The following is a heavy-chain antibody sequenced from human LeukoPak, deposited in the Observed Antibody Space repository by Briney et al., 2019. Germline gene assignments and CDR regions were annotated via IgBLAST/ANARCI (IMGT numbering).Heavy chain of an antibody. J-gene: IGHJ4*02. Sequence: SETLSLTCTVSGGSISSDYWTWIRQPPGKGLEWIGYIDYSGSTNYNSSLKSRVSIAVHTSKKQFYLKVSSVTAADTAVYYCARGKVARFDYWGQGTLVTVSS. CDR2: IDYSGST. CDR1: GGSISSDY. CDR3: ARGKVARFDY. V-gene: IGHV4-59*01. D-gene: IGHD2-15*01.